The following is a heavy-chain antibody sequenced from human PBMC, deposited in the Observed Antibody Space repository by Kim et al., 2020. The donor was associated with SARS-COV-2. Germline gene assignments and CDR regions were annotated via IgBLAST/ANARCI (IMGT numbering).Heavy chain of an antibody. Sequence: GYAQKFQGRVTMTRNTSISTAYMELSSRRSEDTAVYYCARPSGSSNWFDPWGQGTLVTVSS. J-gene: IGHJ5*02. CDR3: ARPSGSSNWFDP. D-gene: IGHD1-26*01. V-gene: IGHV1-8*01.